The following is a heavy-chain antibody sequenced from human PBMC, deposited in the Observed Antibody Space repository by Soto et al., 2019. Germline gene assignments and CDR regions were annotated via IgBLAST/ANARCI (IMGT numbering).Heavy chain of an antibody. CDR2: IFYSGST. D-gene: IGHD4-17*01. CDR1: GGSISSSSHY. Sequence: SETLSLTCTVSGGSISSSSHYWDWIRQPPGKGLEWIGSIFYSGSTYYNPSLKSRVTISVDTSKNQFSLRLSSVTAADTAVYYCARHRRYGDYPYYYYYMDVWGKGTTVTVS. J-gene: IGHJ6*03. CDR3: ARHRRYGDYPYYYYYMDV. V-gene: IGHV4-39*01.